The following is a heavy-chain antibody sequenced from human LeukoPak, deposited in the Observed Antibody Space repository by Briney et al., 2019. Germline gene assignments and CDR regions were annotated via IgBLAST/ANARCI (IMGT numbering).Heavy chain of an antibody. CDR2: IYHSGST. Sequence: SETLSLTCAVYGGSLSFYYWSWIRQPPGKGLEWIGYIYHSGSTYYNPSLKSRVTISVDRSKNQFSLKLSSVTAADTAVYYCARGDCSGGSCDAFDIWGQGTMVTVSS. V-gene: IGHV4-30-2*01. CDR3: ARGDCSGGSCDAFDI. J-gene: IGHJ3*02. D-gene: IGHD2-15*01. CDR1: GGSLSFYY.